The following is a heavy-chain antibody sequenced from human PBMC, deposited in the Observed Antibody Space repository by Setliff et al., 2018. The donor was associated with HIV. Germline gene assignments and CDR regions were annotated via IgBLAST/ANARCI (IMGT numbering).Heavy chain of an antibody. J-gene: IGHJ4*02. D-gene: IGHD6-13*01. V-gene: IGHV3-74*01. Sequence: GGSLRLSCAASGFTFSNYWMHWVRQAPGKGLVWVSRVSSDGISTSYADSVKGRFTISRDNAKNTLYLQMNSLIDEDTSFYYCATDLGGGWSGGGRSWYEHVYWGQGTLVTVSS. CDR2: VSSDGIST. CDR1: GFTFSNYW. CDR3: ATDLGGGWSGGGRSWYEHVY.